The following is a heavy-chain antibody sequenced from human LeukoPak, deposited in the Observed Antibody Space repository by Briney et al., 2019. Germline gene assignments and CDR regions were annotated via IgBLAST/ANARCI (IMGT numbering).Heavy chain of an antibody. J-gene: IGHJ4*02. Sequence: TLPVTCAISGDSISSLSVTWDWIRQSPSRGLEWLGKTYYRSKWASDYALSLKSRLTITADTSKNQISLQMTSMTTEDTAVYYCARVGRSTWDVRGNKDFESWGQGTLVIVSS. CDR3: ARVGRSTWDVRGNKDFES. V-gene: IGHV6-1*01. D-gene: IGHD2-2*01. CDR2: TYYRSKWAS. CDR1: GDSISSLSVT.